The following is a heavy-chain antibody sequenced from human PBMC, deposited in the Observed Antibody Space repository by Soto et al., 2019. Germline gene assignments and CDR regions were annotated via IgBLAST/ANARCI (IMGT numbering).Heavy chain of an antibody. J-gene: IGHJ4*02. CDR2: IDPSDSYT. Sequence: GESLKISCKGSGYSFTSYWISWVRQMPGKGLEWMGRIDPSDSYTNYSPSFQGHVTISADKSISTAYLQWSSLKASDTAMYYCARRAYSSGWWYYFDYWGQGTLVTVSS. CDR1: GYSFTSYW. V-gene: IGHV5-10-1*01. D-gene: IGHD6-19*01. CDR3: ARRAYSSGWWYYFDY.